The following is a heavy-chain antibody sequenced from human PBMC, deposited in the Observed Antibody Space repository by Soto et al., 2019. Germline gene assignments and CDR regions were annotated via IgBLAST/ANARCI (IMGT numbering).Heavy chain of an antibody. J-gene: IGHJ4*02. D-gene: IGHD3-22*01. CDR3: ARKIIYDSSGYYFDY. Sequence: SETLSLTCAVSGGSISSGGYSWSWIRQPPGKGLEWIGYIYYSGSTYYNPSLKSRVTISVDTSKNQFSLKLSSVTAADTAVYYCARKIIYDSSGYYFDYWGQRTLVTVSS. CDR1: GGSISSGGYS. V-gene: IGHV4-31*11. CDR2: IYYSGST.